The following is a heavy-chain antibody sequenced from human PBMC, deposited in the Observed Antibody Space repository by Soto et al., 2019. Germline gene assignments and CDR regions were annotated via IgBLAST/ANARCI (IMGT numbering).Heavy chain of an antibody. D-gene: IGHD2-2*01. V-gene: IGHV4-39*01. CDR1: GGSISSSYY. Sequence: SETLSLTCTVSGGSISSSYYWGWIRQPPGKGLEWIGSIYYSGSTYYNPSLKSRVTISVDTSKNQFSLKLSSVTAADTAVYYCARQGRYCSSTSCYHYYYYGMDVWGQGTTVTVSS. CDR3: ARQGRYCSSTSCYHYYYYGMDV. CDR2: IYYSGST. J-gene: IGHJ6*02.